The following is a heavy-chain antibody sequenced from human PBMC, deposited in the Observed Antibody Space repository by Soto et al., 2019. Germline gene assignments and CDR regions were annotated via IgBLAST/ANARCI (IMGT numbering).Heavy chain of an antibody. D-gene: IGHD3-10*01. Sequence: QLQLQESGPGLVKPSETLSLTCTVSGGSISSSSYYWGWIRQPPGKGLEWIGSIYYSGSTYYNPSLKSRVSMSVDTSKNQFSLKLSSVTAADTAVYYCARPRGQDGMDVWGQGTTVTVSS. V-gene: IGHV4-39*01. J-gene: IGHJ6*02. CDR2: IYYSGST. CDR1: GGSISSSSYY. CDR3: ARPRGQDGMDV.